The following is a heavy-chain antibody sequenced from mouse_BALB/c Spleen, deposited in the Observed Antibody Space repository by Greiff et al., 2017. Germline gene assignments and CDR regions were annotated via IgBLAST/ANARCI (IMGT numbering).Heavy chain of an antibody. Sequence: VQLQQSGAELVRPGASVKLSCKASGYTFTSYWMYWVKQRPGQGLEWIGNIYPSDSYTNYNQKFKDKATLTVDKSSSTAYMQLSSPTSEDSAVYYCTRFDGCYDYAMDYWGQGTSVTVSS. V-gene: IGHV1-69*02. J-gene: IGHJ4*01. CDR1: GYTFTSYW. D-gene: IGHD2-3*01. CDR2: IYPSDSYT. CDR3: TRFDGCYDYAMDY.